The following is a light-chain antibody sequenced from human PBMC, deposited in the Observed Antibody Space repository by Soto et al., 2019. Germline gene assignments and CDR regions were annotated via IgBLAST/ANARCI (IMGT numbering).Light chain of an antibody. CDR2: LNSDGSH. CDR1: SGHSNYA. J-gene: IGLJ2*01. V-gene: IGLV4-69*01. Sequence: QLVLTQSPSASASLGASVKLTCTLSSGHSNYAIAWHQQQPEKGLRYLMKLNSDGSHTKGDGIPDRFSGSSSGAERYLTISSLQSEDEADYYCQTWGTGSVVYGGGTKLTV. CDR3: QTWGTGSVV.